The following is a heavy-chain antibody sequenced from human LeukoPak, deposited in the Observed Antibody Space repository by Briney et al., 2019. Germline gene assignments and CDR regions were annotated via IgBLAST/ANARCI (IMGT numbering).Heavy chain of an antibody. J-gene: IGHJ5*02. CDR1: GGSFSGYY. Sequence: SETLSLTCAVYGGSFSGYYWSWIRQPPGKGLEWIGEINYSGSTNYNPSLKSRVTISVDTSKNQFSLKLSSVTTADTAVYYCARHWSSWFDPWGQGTLVTVSS. CDR3: ARHWSSWFDP. CDR2: INYSGST. V-gene: IGHV4-34*01.